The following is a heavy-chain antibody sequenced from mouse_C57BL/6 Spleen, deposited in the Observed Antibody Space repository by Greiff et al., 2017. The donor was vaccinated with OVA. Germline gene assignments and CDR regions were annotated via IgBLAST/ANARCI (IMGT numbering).Heavy chain of an antibody. V-gene: IGHV1-80*01. CDR2: IYPGDGDT. D-gene: IGHD2-5*01. J-gene: IGHJ2*01. CDR3: ARSGAYYSNYVDY. Sequence: QVQLKQSGAELVKPGASVKISCKASGYAFSSYWMNWVKQRPGKGLEWIGQIYPGDGDTNYNGKFKGKATLTADKSSSTAYMQLSSLTSEDSAVYCCARSGAYYSNYVDYWGQGTTLTVSS. CDR1: GYAFSSYW.